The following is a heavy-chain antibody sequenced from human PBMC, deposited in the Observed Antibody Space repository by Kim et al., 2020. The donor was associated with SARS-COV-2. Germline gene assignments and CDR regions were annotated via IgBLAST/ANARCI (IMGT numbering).Heavy chain of an antibody. Sequence: GGSLRLSCAASGFTFSNAWMSWVRQAPGKGLEWVGRIISKTDGGTTEYAAPVKGRFTISRDDSKNTLYLQMNRLKTEDTAVYYCTTGGSGWYPFDYWGQGTLVTVSS. V-gene: IGHV3-15*01. D-gene: IGHD6-19*01. CDR2: IISKTDGGTT. J-gene: IGHJ4*02. CDR3: TTGGSGWYPFDY. CDR1: GFTFSNAW.